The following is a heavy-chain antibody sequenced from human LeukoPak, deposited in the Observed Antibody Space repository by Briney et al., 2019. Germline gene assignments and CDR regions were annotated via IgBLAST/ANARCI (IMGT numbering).Heavy chain of an antibody. V-gene: IGHV3-53*01. CDR2: ISSGGNT. CDR3: ARRAGEYSHPYDY. J-gene: IGHJ4*02. CDR1: GFIFSTYS. D-gene: IGHD2-15*01. Sequence: GGSLRLSCAASGFIFSTYSMNWVRQAPGKGLEWVSFISSGGNTDHSDSVKGRFTISRDNSKNTLYLQMNSLRAEDTAIYYCARRAGEYSHPYDYWGQGTLVTVSS.